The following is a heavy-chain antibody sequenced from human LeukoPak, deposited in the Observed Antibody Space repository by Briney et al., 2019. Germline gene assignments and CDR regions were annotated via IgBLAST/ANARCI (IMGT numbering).Heavy chain of an antibody. CDR1: GGSFSGYY. Sequence: SETLSLTCAVYGGSFSGYYWSWIRQPPGKGLEWIGEINHSGSTNYNPSLKSRVTISVDTSKNQFSLKLSSVTAADTAVYYCARGLVVVPGLLHYWGQGTLVTVSS. CDR3: ARGLVVVPGLLHY. CDR2: INHSGST. D-gene: IGHD2-2*01. J-gene: IGHJ4*02. V-gene: IGHV4-34*01.